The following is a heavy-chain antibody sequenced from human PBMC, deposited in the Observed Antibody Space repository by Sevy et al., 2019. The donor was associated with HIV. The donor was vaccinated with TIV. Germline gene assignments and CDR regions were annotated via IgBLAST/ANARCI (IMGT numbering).Heavy chain of an antibody. D-gene: IGHD6-13*01. V-gene: IGHV3-21*01. CDR2: INNSSSYI. Sequence: GGSLRLSCAASGLRFSNYNMNWVRQAPGQGLEWVACINNSSSYIYYEDSVKGRFNISRDKAKNSLYLQMNSRRAGDTAVYYCASEKEQLVLWPYYGMDVWGQGTTVTVSS. CDR1: GLRFSNYN. CDR3: ASEKEQLVLWPYYGMDV. J-gene: IGHJ6*02.